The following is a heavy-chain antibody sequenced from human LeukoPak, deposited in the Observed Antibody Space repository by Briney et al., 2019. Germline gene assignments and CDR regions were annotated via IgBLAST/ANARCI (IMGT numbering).Heavy chain of an antibody. CDR1: GGSISRYY. CDR2: IYYSGST. CDR3: ARSRFGGSYLNFDY. D-gene: IGHD1-26*01. J-gene: IGHJ4*02. Sequence: SETLSLTCTVSGGSISRYYWSWIRQPPGKGLEWIGYIYYSGSTNYNPSLKSRVTISVDTSKNQFSLKLSSVTAADTAVYYCARSRFGGSYLNFDYWGQGTLVTVSS. V-gene: IGHV4-59*01.